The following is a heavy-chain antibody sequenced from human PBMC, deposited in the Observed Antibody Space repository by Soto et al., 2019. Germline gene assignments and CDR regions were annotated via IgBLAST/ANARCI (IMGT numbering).Heavy chain of an antibody. Sequence: PSETLSLACAVYGGSFSGYYWSWIRQPPGKGLEWIGEINHSGSTNYNPSLKSRVTISVDTSKNQFSLKLSSVTAADTAVYYCARAQAETRDYGDYVYNYWGQGTLVTVSS. V-gene: IGHV4-34*01. CDR1: GGSFSGYY. CDR2: INHSGST. J-gene: IGHJ4*02. CDR3: ARAQAETRDYGDYVYNY. D-gene: IGHD4-17*01.